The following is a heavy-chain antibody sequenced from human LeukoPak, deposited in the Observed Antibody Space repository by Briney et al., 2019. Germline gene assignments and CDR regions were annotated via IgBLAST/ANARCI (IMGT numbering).Heavy chain of an antibody. V-gene: IGHV3-30*04. CDR1: GFTFSRYA. J-gene: IGHJ6*02. CDR2: ISSDGNLI. Sequence: PGGSLRLSCATSGFTFSRYAMQWVRQAPGKGLEWVAVISSDGNLIFYADSVKGRFTISRDNSKNTVCLQMNSLRAEDTAAFYCAREEYDYALGALDVWGQGTTVSVSS. CDR3: AREEYDYALGALDV. D-gene: IGHD4/OR15-4a*01.